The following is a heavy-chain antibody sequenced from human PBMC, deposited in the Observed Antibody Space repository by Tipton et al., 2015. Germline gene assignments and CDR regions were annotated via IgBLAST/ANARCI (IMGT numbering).Heavy chain of an antibody. V-gene: IGHV3-23*01. CDR3: ARGPLTGTSRDDVFDI. Sequence: GSLRLSCVASGFTFSDYAMSWVRRAPGKGPEWVSVISGGGFSTSYADSVKGRFTISRDNSKNKLYLQMNSLRVEDTAIFFCARGPLTGTSRDDVFDIWGQGTMVTVSS. J-gene: IGHJ3*02. CDR2: ISGGGFST. D-gene: IGHD3-9*01. CDR1: GFTFSDYA.